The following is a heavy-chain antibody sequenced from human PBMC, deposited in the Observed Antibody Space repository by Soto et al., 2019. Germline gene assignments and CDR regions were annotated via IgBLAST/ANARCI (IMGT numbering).Heavy chain of an antibody. CDR2: ISPSGGDT. J-gene: IGHJ4*02. CDR1: GFIFSEYA. D-gene: IGHD6-6*01. CDR3: AKRVEYSSSWAYFDH. Sequence: EVQLLESGGGLVQPGGSLRLSCAASGFIFSEYAMSWVRQAPGKGLEWVSAISPSGGDTYDADSVKGRFAISRDNSKNTMSLQMNSLRAGDRAVYYCAKRVEYSSSWAYFDHWGRGTLVIVSS. V-gene: IGHV3-23*01.